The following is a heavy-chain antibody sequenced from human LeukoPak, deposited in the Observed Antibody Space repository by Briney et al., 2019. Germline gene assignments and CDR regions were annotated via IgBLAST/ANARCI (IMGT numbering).Heavy chain of an antibody. Sequence: SETLSLTCTVSGYSISSGYYWGWIRQPPGKGLEWIGEINHSGSTNYNPSLKSRVTISVDTSKNQFSLKLSSVTAADTAVYYCARRGRMVRGVAADYWGQGTLVTVSS. CDR1: GYSISSGYY. CDR2: INHSGST. CDR3: ARRGRMVRGVAADY. J-gene: IGHJ4*02. D-gene: IGHD3-10*01. V-gene: IGHV4-38-2*02.